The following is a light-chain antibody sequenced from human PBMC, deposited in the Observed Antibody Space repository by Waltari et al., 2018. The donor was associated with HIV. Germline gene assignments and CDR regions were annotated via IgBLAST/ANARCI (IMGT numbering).Light chain of an antibody. J-gene: IGLJ3*02. CDR3: AAWDDSLRGV. V-gene: IGLV1-47*01. CDR1: NSNIGNNY. Sequence: QSMLTQPPSASGTPGQRVTISCSGSNSNIGNNYVSSYQQFPGLAPKPLIYRNNQRPSVVSDRFSGSKSGTSASLAISGLRSEDEADYYCAAWDDSLRGVFGGGTRLTVL. CDR2: RNN.